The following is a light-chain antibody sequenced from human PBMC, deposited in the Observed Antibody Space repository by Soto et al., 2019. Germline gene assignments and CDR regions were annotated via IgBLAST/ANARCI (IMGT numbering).Light chain of an antibody. CDR3: QQFRNWPWT. V-gene: IGKV3-20*01. J-gene: IGKJ1*01. CDR2: GAS. Sequence: ERVVTQSPGTLSLSPGERATLSFSASQSVSSSYLAWYQQKPGQAPRLLIYGASSRATGIPDRFSGSGSGTDFTLTISSLQSEDFAVYYCQQFRNWPWTFAQGTKVAIK. CDR1: QSVSSSY.